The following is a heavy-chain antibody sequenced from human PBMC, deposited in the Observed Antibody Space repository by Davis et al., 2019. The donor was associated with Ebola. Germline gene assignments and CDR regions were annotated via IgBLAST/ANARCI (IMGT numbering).Heavy chain of an antibody. V-gene: IGHV5-51*01. J-gene: IGHJ4*02. D-gene: IGHD6-19*01. CDR1: GYSFTSYW. CDR3: ARTYSSGWYFDY. CDR2: IYPGDSDT. Sequence: GESLKISCKCSGYSFTSYWIGWVRQMPGKGLEWMRIIYPGDSDTRYSPSFQGQVTISADKSISTAYLQWSSLRAEDTAVYYCARTYSSGWYFDYWGQGTLVTVSS.